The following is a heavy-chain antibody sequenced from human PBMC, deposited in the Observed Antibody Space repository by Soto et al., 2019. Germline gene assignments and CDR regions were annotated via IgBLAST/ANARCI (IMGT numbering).Heavy chain of an antibody. CDR1: GGTFRAYA. V-gene: IGHV1-69*13. CDR2: IIPLFGTT. CDR3: ATNNRASYHFDY. J-gene: IGHJ4*02. D-gene: IGHD3-16*02. Sequence: ASVKVSCKASGGTFRAYAIIWVRQAPGQGLEWMGGIIPLFGTTNYAQRFQDRVTITADDSTRTASMELSSLRSEDTAVYYCATNNRASYHFDYWGQGTPVTVSS.